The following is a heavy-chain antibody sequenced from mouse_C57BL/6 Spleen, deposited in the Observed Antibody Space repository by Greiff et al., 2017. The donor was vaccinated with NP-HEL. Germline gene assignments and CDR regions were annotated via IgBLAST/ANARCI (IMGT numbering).Heavy chain of an antibody. CDR3: ARRGAGRVFDY. D-gene: IGHD3-3*01. V-gene: IGHV1-82*01. CDR1: GYAFSSSW. J-gene: IGHJ2*01. CDR2: IYPGDGDT. Sequence: QVQLKESGPELVKPGASVKISCKASGYAFSSSWMNWVKQRPGKGLEWIGRIYPGDGDTNYNGKFKGKATLTADKSSSTAYMQLSSLTSEDSAVYFCARRGAGRVFDYWGQGTTLTVSS.